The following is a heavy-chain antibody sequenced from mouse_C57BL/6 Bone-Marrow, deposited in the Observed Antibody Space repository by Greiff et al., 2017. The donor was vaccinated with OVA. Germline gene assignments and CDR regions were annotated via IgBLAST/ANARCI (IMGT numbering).Heavy chain of an antibody. D-gene: IGHD1-1*01. V-gene: IGHV5-6*01. CDR2: ISSGGSYT. CDR1: GFTFSSYG. CDR3: ARQGYYGNLQFAY. Sequence: EVKLMESGGDLVKPGGSLKLSCAASGFTFSSYGMSWVRQTPDKRLEWVATISSGGSYTYYPDSVKGRFTISRDNAKNTLYLQMSSLKSEDTAMYYCARQGYYGNLQFAYWGQGTLVTVSA. J-gene: IGHJ3*01.